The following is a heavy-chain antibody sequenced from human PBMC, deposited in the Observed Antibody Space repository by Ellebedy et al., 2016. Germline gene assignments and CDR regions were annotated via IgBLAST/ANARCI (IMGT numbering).Heavy chain of an antibody. Sequence: SETLSLXXAVYGGSFSGYYWSWIRQPPGKGLEWIGEINHSGSTNYNPSLKSRVTISVDTSKNQFSLKLSSVTAADTAVYYCARAVAVRTNWFNPWGQGTLVTVSS. CDR2: INHSGST. J-gene: IGHJ5*02. CDR3: ARAVAVRTNWFNP. V-gene: IGHV4-34*01. D-gene: IGHD4-11*01. CDR1: GGSFSGYY.